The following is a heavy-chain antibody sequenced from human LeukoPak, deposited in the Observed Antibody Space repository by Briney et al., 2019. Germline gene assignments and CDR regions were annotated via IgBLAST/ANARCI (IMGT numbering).Heavy chain of an antibody. Sequence: SVKVSCKASGGTFSSYAISWVRQAPGQGLEWMGGIIPIFGTANYAQKFQGRVTITADESTSTAYMELSSLRSEDTAVYYCARGTRVGNPDYYGMDVWGKGTTVTVSS. CDR2: IIPIFGTA. CDR3: ARGTRVGNPDYYGMDV. CDR1: GGTFSSYA. D-gene: IGHD3-16*01. J-gene: IGHJ6*04. V-gene: IGHV1-69*01.